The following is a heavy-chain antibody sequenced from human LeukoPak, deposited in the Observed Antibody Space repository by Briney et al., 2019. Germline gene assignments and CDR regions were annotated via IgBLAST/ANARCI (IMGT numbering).Heavy chain of an antibody. CDR1: GYTFTGYY. J-gene: IGHJ6*02. Sequence: ASVKVSCKASGYTFTGYYMHWVRQAPGQGLEWIGWINPNSGGTNYAQKFQGRVTMTRDTSISTAYMELSRLRSDDTAVYYCARDRLLAAAGGYYYYGMDVWGQGTTVTVSS. CDR3: ARDRLLAAAGGYYYYGMDV. V-gene: IGHV1-2*02. CDR2: INPNSGGT. D-gene: IGHD6-13*01.